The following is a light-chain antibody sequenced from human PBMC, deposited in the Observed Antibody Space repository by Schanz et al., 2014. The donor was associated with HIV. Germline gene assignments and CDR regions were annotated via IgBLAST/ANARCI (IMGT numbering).Light chain of an antibody. J-gene: IGKJ2*01. V-gene: IGKV3-20*01. CDR3: HQYGSSPPYT. CDR2: GAS. CDR1: QSIGSN. Sequence: EMVMTQSPATLSASPGERATLSCRASQSIGSNLAWYQQKPGQAPRLLIYGASTRATGIPVRFSGSGSGTDFTLTISRLEPEDFAVYYCHQYGSSPPYTFGQGTKLEIK.